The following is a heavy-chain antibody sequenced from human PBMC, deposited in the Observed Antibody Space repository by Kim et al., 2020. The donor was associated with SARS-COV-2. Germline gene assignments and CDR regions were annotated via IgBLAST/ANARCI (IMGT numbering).Heavy chain of an antibody. CDR3: AREGRVACFDY. J-gene: IGHJ4*02. CDR2: ISYDGSNK. Sequence: GGSLRLSCAASGFTFSSYAMHWVRQAPGKGLEWVAVISYDGSNKYYADSVKGRFTISRDNSKNTLYLQMNSLRAEDTAVYYCAREGRVACFDYWGQGTLVTVSS. V-gene: IGHV3-30*04. CDR1: GFTFSSYA. D-gene: IGHD2-15*01.